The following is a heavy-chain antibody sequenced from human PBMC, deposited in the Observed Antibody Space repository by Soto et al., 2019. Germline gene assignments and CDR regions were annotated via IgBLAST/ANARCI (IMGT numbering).Heavy chain of an antibody. J-gene: IGHJ3*02. CDR3: ARPTYYYDSSGYPDAFDI. CDR2: IYPGDSDT. V-gene: IGHV5-51*01. D-gene: IGHD3-22*01. CDR1: GYSFTSYW. Sequence: PGESLKISCKGSGYSFTSYWIGWVRQMPGKGLEWMGIIYPGDSDTRYSPSFQGQVTISADKSISTAYLQWSSLKALDTAMYYCARPTYYYDSSGYPDAFDIWGQGTMVTVSS.